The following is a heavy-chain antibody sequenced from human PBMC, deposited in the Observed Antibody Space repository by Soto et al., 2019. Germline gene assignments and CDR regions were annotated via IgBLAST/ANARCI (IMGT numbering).Heavy chain of an antibody. D-gene: IGHD4-17*01. Sequence: EVQLLESGGDLVQPGGSLRLSCAASGFSITNYAMTWVRQAPGKGLEWVAGIRGSGGSTYYADSVKGRFIISKDNSKNTLYLQMNGLRAEDTAIDYCAKDRDYLHYIRWLDPWGQGTLVTVSS. J-gene: IGHJ5*02. CDR3: AKDRDYLHYIRWLDP. V-gene: IGHV3-23*01. CDR1: GFSITNYA. CDR2: IRGSGGST.